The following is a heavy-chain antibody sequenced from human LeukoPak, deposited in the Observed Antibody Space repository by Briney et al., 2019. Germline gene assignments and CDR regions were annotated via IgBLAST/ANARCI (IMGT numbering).Heavy chain of an antibody. D-gene: IGHD6-19*01. CDR3: AKDRGSGWYVSDY. CDR2: IGGSGGFT. J-gene: IGHJ4*02. Sequence: QTGGSLRLSCAASGFTFSSYAMAWVRQAPGKGLEWVSVIGGSGGFTYYADSVKGRFTISRDNSKNTLYLQMNSLRAEDTAVYYCAKDRGSGWYVSDYWGQGTLVTVSS. V-gene: IGHV3-23*01. CDR1: GFTFSSYA.